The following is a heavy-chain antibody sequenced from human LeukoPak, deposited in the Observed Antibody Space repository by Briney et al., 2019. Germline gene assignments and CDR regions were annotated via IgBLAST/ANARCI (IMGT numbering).Heavy chain of an antibody. J-gene: IGHJ4*02. V-gene: IGHV1-18*01. CDR2: ISAYNGNT. CDR1: GYTFSSYG. D-gene: IGHD6-13*01. Sequence: GASVKVSCKASGYTFSSYGISWVRQAPGQGLEWMGWISAYNGNTNYAQKLQGGVTMTTDTSTSTACMELRSMRSDDTAVYYCARVRIEQQPYDYWGQGTLVTVSS. CDR3: ARVRIEQQPYDY.